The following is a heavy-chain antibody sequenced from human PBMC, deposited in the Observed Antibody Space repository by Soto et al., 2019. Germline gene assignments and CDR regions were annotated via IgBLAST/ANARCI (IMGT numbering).Heavy chain of an antibody. V-gene: IGHV3-23*01. J-gene: IGHJ4*02. CDR1: GFTFSSYG. D-gene: IGHD1-26*01. CDR2: ISAGGDSA. Sequence: GGSLRLSCAASGFTFSSYGMHWVRQAPGKGLEWVSGISAGGDSADYADSVKGRFTISRDNSKNTLYLQMNSLGAEDTAMYYCAYSGGYYPRAYYFDYWGQGTLVTVSS. CDR3: AYSGGYYPRAYYFDY.